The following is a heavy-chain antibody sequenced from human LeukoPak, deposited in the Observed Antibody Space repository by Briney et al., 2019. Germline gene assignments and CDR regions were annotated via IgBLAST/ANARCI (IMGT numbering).Heavy chain of an antibody. D-gene: IGHD6-19*01. CDR1: GFPFSTYW. Sequence: GGSLRLSCAVSGFPFSTYWMNWVRQAPGKGLEWVSYISSSGSTIYYADSVKGRFTISRDNAKNSLYLQMNSLRAEDTAVYYCASLSPAVAGYFDYWGQGALVTVSS. V-gene: IGHV3-48*04. CDR3: ASLSPAVAGYFDY. CDR2: ISSSGSTI. J-gene: IGHJ4*02.